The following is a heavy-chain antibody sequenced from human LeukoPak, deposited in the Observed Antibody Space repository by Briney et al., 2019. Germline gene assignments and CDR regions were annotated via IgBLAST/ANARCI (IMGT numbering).Heavy chain of an antibody. V-gene: IGHV3-30*18. CDR1: GFTFSSYG. D-gene: IGHD4-17*01. CDR2: ISYDGSNK. CDR3: AKDRGLDYAPGDI. Sequence: GGSLRLSCAASGFTFSSYGMHWVRQAPGKGLEWVAVISYDGSNKYYTDSVKGRFTISRDNSKNTLYLQMNSLRAEDTAVYYCAKDRGLDYAPGDIWGLGTTVTVSS. J-gene: IGHJ6*02.